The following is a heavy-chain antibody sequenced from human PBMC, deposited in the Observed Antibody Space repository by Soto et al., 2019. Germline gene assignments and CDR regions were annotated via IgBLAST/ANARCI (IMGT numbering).Heavy chain of an antibody. Sequence: ASVKVSCKASGYTFTSYGISWVRQAPGQGLEWMGWISAYNGNTNYAQKLQGRVTMTTDTSTSTACMELRSLRSDDTAVYYCARDQYITMVRGVTKGADWFDPWGQGTLVTVSS. CDR2: ISAYNGNT. J-gene: IGHJ5*02. D-gene: IGHD3-10*01. CDR3: ARDQYITMVRGVTKGADWFDP. CDR1: GYTFTSYG. V-gene: IGHV1-18*01.